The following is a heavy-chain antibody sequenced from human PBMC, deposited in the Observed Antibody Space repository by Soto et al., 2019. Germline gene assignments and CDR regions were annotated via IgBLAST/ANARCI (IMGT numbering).Heavy chain of an antibody. CDR1: GFTFNIAW. J-gene: IGHJ4*02. CDR2: IKSKTDGGTT. D-gene: IGHD4-17*01. V-gene: IGHV3-15*01. CDR3: TTDNSGGPFHY. Sequence: PGGSLRLSCAASGFTFNIAWMSWVRQAPGKGLEWVGRIKSKTDGGTTDYAAPVKGRFTISRDDSKNTLYLQMNSLKTEDTAVYYCTTDNSGGPFHYWGQGTLVTVSS.